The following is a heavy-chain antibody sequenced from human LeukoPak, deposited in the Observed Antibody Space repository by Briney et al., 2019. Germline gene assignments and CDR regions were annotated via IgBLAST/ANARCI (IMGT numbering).Heavy chain of an antibody. CDR1: GGSISSYY. D-gene: IGHD3-22*01. Sequence: SETLSPTCTVSGGSISSYYWSRIRQPPGKGLEWIGYIYYSGSTNYNPSLKSRVTISVDTSKNQFSLKLSSVTAADTAVYYCAREGYDSSGYYRVIDPWGQGTLVTVSS. V-gene: IGHV4-59*01. CDR3: AREGYDSSGYYRVIDP. J-gene: IGHJ5*02. CDR2: IYYSGST.